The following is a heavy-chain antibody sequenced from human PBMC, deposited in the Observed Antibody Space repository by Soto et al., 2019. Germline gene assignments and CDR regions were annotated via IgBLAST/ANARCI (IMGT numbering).Heavy chain of an antibody. D-gene: IGHD3-16*01. CDR3: ARLGIMITFGELRRGGACDI. Sequence: SVRVSCKASGGTFSSYAISWVRQAPGQGLEWMGGIIPIFSTANYAQKFQGRVTITADQSTSTAYMELSSLRSEDTAVYYCARLGIMITFGELRRGGACDIWGQGTMVTVSS. CDR2: IIPIFSTA. J-gene: IGHJ3*02. CDR1: GGTFSSYA. V-gene: IGHV1-69*13.